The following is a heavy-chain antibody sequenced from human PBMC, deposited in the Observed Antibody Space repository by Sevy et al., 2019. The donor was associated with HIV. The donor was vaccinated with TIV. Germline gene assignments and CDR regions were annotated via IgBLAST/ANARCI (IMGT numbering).Heavy chain of an antibody. Sequence: GGYLRLSCAASGFTFSNYGMHWVRQAPGKGLEWVAVIWNDGSNKYYADSVKGRFTISRDNSKNTLYLQMNSLRVEDTAVYFCARGGDFNDRSAKRDFDYWGQGTLVIVSS. CDR2: IWNDGSNK. V-gene: IGHV3-33*01. D-gene: IGHD3-22*01. J-gene: IGHJ4*02. CDR1: GFTFSNYG. CDR3: ARGGDFNDRSAKRDFDY.